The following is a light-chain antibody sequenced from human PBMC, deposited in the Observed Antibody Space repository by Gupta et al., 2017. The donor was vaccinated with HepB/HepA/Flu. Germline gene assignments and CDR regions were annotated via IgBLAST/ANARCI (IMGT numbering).Light chain of an antibody. CDR2: AAS. Sequence: IQMTQSPSSLSASVGDRVTITCRASQSSSSYLNWYQQKPGKAPELLIYAASTLQTGVPSRFSGSGSGTDFTLTVSSLQPEDFATYYCQETYDTPRTFGGGTKVEIK. CDR1: QSSSSY. CDR3: QETYDTPRT. V-gene: IGKV1-39*01. J-gene: IGKJ4*01.